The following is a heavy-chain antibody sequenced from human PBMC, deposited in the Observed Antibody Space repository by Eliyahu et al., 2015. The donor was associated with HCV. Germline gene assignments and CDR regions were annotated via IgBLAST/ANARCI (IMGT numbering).Heavy chain of an antibody. CDR2: INHRGST. CDR1: GXSFSNYY. D-gene: IGHD3-10*01. Sequence: QVQLQQWGAGLLKPSETLSLTCAVYGXSFSNYYWXWVRQPPGKGLEWIGEINHRGSTNYNPSLKSRVTISVDTSEKQFSLKLNSVTAADTAVYYCARGGAVFLWSGEGYYMDVWGTGTTVTVSS. J-gene: IGHJ6*03. CDR3: ARGGAVFLWSGEGYYMDV. V-gene: IGHV4-34*01.